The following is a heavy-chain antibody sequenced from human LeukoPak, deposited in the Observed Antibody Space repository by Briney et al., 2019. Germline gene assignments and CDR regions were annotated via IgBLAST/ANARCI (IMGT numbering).Heavy chain of an antibody. CDR1: GYTFTSYY. Sequence: ASVKVSCKASGYTFTSYYMHWVRQAPGQGLEWMGLIHPSGGSTSYAQKFQGRVTMTRDTSTSTVYMELSSLRSEDTAVYYCARDFGVAAAGPKTNPSLILDYWGQGTLVTVSS. D-gene: IGHD6-13*01. J-gene: IGHJ4*02. V-gene: IGHV1-46*01. CDR3: ARDFGVAAAGPKTNPSLILDY. CDR2: IHPSGGST.